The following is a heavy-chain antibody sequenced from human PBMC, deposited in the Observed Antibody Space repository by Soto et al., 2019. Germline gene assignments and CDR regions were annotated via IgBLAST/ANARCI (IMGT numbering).Heavy chain of an antibody. CDR1: GFPFREFG. V-gene: IGHV3-33*05. J-gene: IGHJ4*02. CDR3: ARRWNYDLDF. D-gene: IGHD3-16*01. CDR2: ISYDGSD. Sequence: QMQLVESGGGVVQPGRSLRLSCVASGFPFREFGMHWVRQAPGKGLEWVALISYDGSDYADSVKGRFTISRDDSRDTLFLHMDNLRPDDTGVYYYARRWNYDLDFWGQGTLVAVSS.